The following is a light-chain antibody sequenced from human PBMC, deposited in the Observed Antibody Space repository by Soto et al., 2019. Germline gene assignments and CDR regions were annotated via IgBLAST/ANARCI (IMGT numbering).Light chain of an antibody. CDR3: QQHNNWPLT. CDR1: QSVSSN. V-gene: IGKV3-15*01. CDR2: GVS. J-gene: IGKJ4*01. Sequence: EIVMTQSPGTLSVSPGERATLSCRASQSVSSNLAWYQQKPGQAPRLLIYGVSTRATGIPARFSGSGSGTEFTLTISSLQSEDLAVYYCQQHNNWPLTFGGGTKVEFK.